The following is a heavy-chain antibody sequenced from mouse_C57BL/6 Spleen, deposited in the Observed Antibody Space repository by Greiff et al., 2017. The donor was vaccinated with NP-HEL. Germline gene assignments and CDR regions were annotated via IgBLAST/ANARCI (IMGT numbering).Heavy chain of an antibody. Sequence: VQGVESGPGLVAPSQSLSITCTVSGFSLTSYAISWVRQPPGKGLEWLGVIWTGGGTNYNSALKSRLSISKDNSKSQVFLKMNSLQTDDTARYYCARNGPIYYYGSSSFDYWGQGTTLTVSS. CDR1: GFSLTSYA. J-gene: IGHJ2*01. CDR3: ARNGPIYYYGSSSFDY. V-gene: IGHV2-9-1*01. CDR2: IWTGGGT. D-gene: IGHD1-1*01.